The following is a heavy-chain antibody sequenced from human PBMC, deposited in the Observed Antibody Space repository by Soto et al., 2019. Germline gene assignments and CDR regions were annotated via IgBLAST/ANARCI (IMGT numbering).Heavy chain of an antibody. CDR3: ARDFGYGASPGWYFDL. D-gene: IGHD4-17*01. CDR2: IWYDGSNK. Sequence: QVQVVESGGGVVQPGRSLRLSCAASGFTFSSYGMHWVRQAPGKGLEWVAVIWYDGSNKYYADSVKGRFTISRDNTKNRRYLQMNGQRAVDRAVYYCARDFGYGASPGWYFDLWGRGTLVTVSS. J-gene: IGHJ2*01. CDR1: GFTFSSYG. V-gene: IGHV3-33*01.